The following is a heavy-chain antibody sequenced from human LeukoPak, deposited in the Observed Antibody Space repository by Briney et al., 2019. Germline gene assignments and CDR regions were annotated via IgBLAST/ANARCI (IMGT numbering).Heavy chain of an antibody. J-gene: IGHJ5*02. CDR2: ISLRGPT. Sequence: SETLSLTCGVSGGSITTTNFWCWLRPPPSGRLELSGEISLRGPTQYTPSLKSRVNISIDESKKLLYLSLASVTAADTAVYYCSRESGPYCPFGHWGQGTLVAVT. V-gene: IGHV4-4*02. CDR1: GGSITTTNF. D-gene: IGHD1-26*01. CDR3: SRESGPYCPFGH.